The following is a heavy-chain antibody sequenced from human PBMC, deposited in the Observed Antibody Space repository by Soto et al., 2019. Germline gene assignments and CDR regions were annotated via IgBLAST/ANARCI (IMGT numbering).Heavy chain of an antibody. Sequence: QVQLQESGPGLVKPSQTLSLTCTVSGGSISSGGYYWSWIRQHPGKGLEWIGYIYYSGSTYYNPSLKSRVTISVDTSKNQFSLKLSSVTAADAAVYYCARAPGYCISTSCYYYYYYGMDVWGQGTTVTVSS. CDR1: GGSISSGGYY. CDR2: IYYSGST. D-gene: IGHD2-2*01. J-gene: IGHJ6*02. CDR3: ARAPGYCISTSCYYYYYYGMDV. V-gene: IGHV4-31*03.